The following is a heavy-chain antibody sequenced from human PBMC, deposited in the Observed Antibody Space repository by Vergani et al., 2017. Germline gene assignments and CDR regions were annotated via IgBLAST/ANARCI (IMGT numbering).Heavy chain of an antibody. D-gene: IGHD4-11*01. Sequence: QVQLVETGGDLVKPGGSLRLSCAASGFTFSDFYMGWIRQAPGKGLEWIAYISNSGAHIYYADSVKGRFTISRDNARDSLFLQMNGLRVEDTGVYYCAREMSNEGFDYWGQGTRVTVS. CDR1: GFTFSDFY. CDR3: AREMSNEGFDY. CDR2: ISNSGAHI. J-gene: IGHJ4*02. V-gene: IGHV3-11*04.